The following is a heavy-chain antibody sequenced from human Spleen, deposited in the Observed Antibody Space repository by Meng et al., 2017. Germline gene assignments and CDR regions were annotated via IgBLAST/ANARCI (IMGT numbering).Heavy chain of an antibody. CDR1: GGSISTSGYY. D-gene: IGHD6-19*01. J-gene: IGHJ5*02. CDR2: IGHSGFT. CDR3: VRSSGWVKTGFDP. V-gene: IGHV4-39*01. Sequence: QPQLQKSGPGLVKPSEALSLTCCVSGGSISTSGYYWGWIRQPPGKGLEWIGSIGHSGFTYYTPSLKSRVTVSIDTSRNQFSLWLTSVTAADTAVYYCVRSSGWVKTGFDPWGQGTLVTVSS.